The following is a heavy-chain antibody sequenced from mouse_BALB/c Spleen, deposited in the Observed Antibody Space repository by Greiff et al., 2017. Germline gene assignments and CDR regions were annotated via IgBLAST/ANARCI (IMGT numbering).Heavy chain of an antibody. CDR3: ARQEEVRGYGDFDY. CDR2: ISSGGSYT. V-gene: IGHV5-6*01. Sequence: EVKLMESGGDLVKPGGSLKLSCAASGFTFSSYGMSWVRQTPDKRLEWVATISSGGSYTYYPDSVKGRFTISRDNAKNTLYLQMSSLKSEDTAMYYCARQEEVRGYGDFDYWGQGTTLTVSS. CDR1: GFTFSSYG. J-gene: IGHJ2*01. D-gene: IGHD3-1*01.